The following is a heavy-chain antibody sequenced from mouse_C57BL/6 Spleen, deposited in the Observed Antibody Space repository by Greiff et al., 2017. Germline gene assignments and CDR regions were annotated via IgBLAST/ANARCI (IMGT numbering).Heavy chain of an antibody. CDR1: GFTFSSYA. D-gene: IGHD1-1*01. J-gene: IGHJ1*03. CDR3: TREGYYYGSSYGYFDV. V-gene: IGHV5-9-1*02. CDR2: ISSGGDYI. Sequence: EVKLVESGEGLVKPGGSLKLSCAASGFTFSSYAMSWVRQTPEKRLEWVAYISSGGDYIYYADTVKGRFTISRDNARNTLYLQMSSLKSEDTAMYYGTREGYYYGSSYGYFDVWGTGTTVTVSS.